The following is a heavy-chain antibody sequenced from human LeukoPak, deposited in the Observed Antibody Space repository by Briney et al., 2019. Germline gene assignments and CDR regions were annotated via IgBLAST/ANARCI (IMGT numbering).Heavy chain of an antibody. D-gene: IGHD1-26*01. V-gene: IGHV3-21*01. CDR2: ITSSGTYI. CDR3: ARDPYSGNYGNYYYYYMDV. CDR1: GFTFNDYN. J-gene: IGHJ6*03. Sequence: GGSLKLSCATSGFTFNDYNMNWVRQAPGRALEWVSSITSSGTYIFYADSVKGRFTISRDNAKNSLYLQMNSLGPEDTAVYYCARDPYSGNYGNYYYYYMDVWGKGTTVTISS.